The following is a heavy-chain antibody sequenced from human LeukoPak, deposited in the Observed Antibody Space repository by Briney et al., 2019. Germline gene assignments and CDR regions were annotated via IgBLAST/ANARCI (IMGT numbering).Heavy chain of an antibody. D-gene: IGHD3-9*01. CDR3: AKAVRLRYFDLGRYYFDY. CDR2: ISGSGGST. V-gene: IGHV3-23*01. CDR1: GFTFSSYA. Sequence: PGGSLRLSCAASGFTFSSYAMSWVRQAPGKGLEWVSAISGSGGSTYYADSVKGRFTISRDNSKNTLYLQMNSLRAEETAVYYCAKAVRLRYFDLGRYYFDYWGQGTLVTVSS. J-gene: IGHJ4*02.